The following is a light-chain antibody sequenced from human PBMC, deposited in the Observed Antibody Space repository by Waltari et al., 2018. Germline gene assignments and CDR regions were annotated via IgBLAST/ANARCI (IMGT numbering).Light chain of an antibody. Sequence: SALTQPRSVSGSPGQSVTISCTGTTNDLGSYNYVSWYQPHPGKAPKLIIFDVTKRPSGVPDRLSGSKSGNTASLTISGLRAEDEAEYYCCSYAGSYTWVFGGGTKLTVV. CDR2: DVT. CDR3: CSYAGSYTWV. J-gene: IGLJ3*02. V-gene: IGLV2-11*01. CDR1: TNDLGSYNY.